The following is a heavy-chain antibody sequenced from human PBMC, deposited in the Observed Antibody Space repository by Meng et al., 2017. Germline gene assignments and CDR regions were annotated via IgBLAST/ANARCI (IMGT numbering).Heavy chain of an antibody. V-gene: IGHV3-21*01. Sequence: LSLTCAASGFTFSSYSMNWVRQAPGKGLGWVSSISSSSSYIYYADSVKGRFTISRDNAKNSLYLQMNSLRAEDTAVYYCASEVQNSSGWYPLNYYYYYGMDVWGQGTTVTVSS. CDR3: ASEVQNSSGWYPLNYYYYYGMDV. J-gene: IGHJ6*02. CDR1: GFTFSSYS. D-gene: IGHD6-19*01. CDR2: ISSSSSYI.